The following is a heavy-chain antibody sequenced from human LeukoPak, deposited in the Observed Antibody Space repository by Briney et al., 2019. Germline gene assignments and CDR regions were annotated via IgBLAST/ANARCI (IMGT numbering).Heavy chain of an antibody. D-gene: IGHD5-12*01. Sequence: PGASLRLSCAASGFTFSSYAMSWVRQAPGKGLEWVSAINGSGGSTYYADSVKGRFTISRDNSKNTLYLQMNSLRDDDTAVYYCAKAGRYSGYDFDYWGQGTLVTVSS. V-gene: IGHV3-23*01. CDR3: AKAGRYSGYDFDY. J-gene: IGHJ4*02. CDR1: GFTFSSYA. CDR2: INGSGGST.